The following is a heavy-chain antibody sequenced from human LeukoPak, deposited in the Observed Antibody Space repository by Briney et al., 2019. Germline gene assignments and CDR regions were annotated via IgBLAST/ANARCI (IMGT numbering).Heavy chain of an antibody. V-gene: IGHV4-61*02. CDR3: AREGYYDSSGPPDDAFDI. D-gene: IGHD3-22*01. CDR2: IYTSGST. CDR1: GGSISSGSYY. Sequence: SETLSLTCTVSGGSISSGSYYWSWIRQPAGKGLEWIGRIYTSGSTNYNPSLKSRVTISVDTSKNQFSLKLSSVTAADTAVYYCAREGYYDSSGPPDDAFDIWGQGTMVTVSS. J-gene: IGHJ3*02.